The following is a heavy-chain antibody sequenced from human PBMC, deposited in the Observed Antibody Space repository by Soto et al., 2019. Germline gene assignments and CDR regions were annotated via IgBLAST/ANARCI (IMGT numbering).Heavy chain of an antibody. CDR3: ARVTGITSLIDY. D-gene: IGHD2-2*01. Sequence: PGESLKISCKGSGYTFTNYWIGWVRQMPGKGLEWMGIIYPGDSDTRYSPSFQGQATISADKSISAAYLQWTSLKASDTAMYYCARVTGITSLIDYWGQGTLVTVSS. CDR2: IYPGDSDT. J-gene: IGHJ4*01. CDR1: GYTFTNYW. V-gene: IGHV5-51*01.